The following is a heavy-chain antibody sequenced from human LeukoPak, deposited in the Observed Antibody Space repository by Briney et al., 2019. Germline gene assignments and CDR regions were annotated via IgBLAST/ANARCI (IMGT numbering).Heavy chain of an antibody. J-gene: IGHJ4*02. V-gene: IGHV3-15*07. Sequence: PVGSLRLSYAASGFTFSNAWMNWVRQAPGKGLEWVGRIKSKTDGGTTDYAAPVKGRFTISRDDSKNTLYLQMNSLKTEDTAVYYCTATYYYGSGSYYTWGQGTLVTVSS. CDR1: GFTFSNAW. D-gene: IGHD3-10*01. CDR2: IKSKTDGGTT. CDR3: TATYYYGSGSYYT.